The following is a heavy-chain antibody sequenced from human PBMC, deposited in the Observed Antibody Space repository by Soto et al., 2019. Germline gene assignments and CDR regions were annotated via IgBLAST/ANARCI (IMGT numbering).Heavy chain of an antibody. CDR1: GGTFSSYT. CDR2: IIPILGIA. V-gene: IGHV1-69*02. Sequence: QVQLVQSGAEVKKPGSSVKVSCKASGGTFSSYTISWVRQAPGQGLEWMGRIIPILGIANYAQKFQGRVTITADKSPTTAYRGLSSLRSGDTALYSCAPLPPPAVPTLNTFDPWGQGTPVTVSS. J-gene: IGHJ5*02. CDR3: APLPPPAVPTLNTFDP.